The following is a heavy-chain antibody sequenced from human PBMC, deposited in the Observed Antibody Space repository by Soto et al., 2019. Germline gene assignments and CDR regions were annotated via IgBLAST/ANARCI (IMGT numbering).Heavy chain of an antibody. Sequence: EVQLLESGGGLVQPGGYLRLSCAASGYTFSSYAMSWVRQAPGKGLEWVSAISGSGGSTYYADSVKGRFTISRDNSKNTLYLQMNSLRAEDTAVYYCAKEAGWYVSYYYGMDAWGQGTTVTVSS. V-gene: IGHV3-23*01. J-gene: IGHJ6*02. CDR3: AKEAGWYVSYYYGMDA. D-gene: IGHD6-19*01. CDR2: ISGSGGST. CDR1: GYTFSSYA.